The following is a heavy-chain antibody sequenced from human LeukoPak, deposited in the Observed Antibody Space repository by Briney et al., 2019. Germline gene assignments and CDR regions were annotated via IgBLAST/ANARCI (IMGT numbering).Heavy chain of an antibody. Sequence: SVKVSCKASGGTFSSYAISWVRQAPGQGLEWMGGIIPIFGTANYAQKFQGRVTITTDESTSTAYMELSSLRSEDTAVYYCAREYGEGYYYYYMDVWGKGTTATVSS. CDR3: AREYGEGYYYYYMDV. V-gene: IGHV1-69*05. J-gene: IGHJ6*03. CDR2: IIPIFGTA. D-gene: IGHD4-17*01. CDR1: GGTFSSYA.